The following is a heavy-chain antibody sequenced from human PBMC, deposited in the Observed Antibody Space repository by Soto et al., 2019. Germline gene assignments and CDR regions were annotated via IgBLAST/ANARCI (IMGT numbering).Heavy chain of an antibody. V-gene: IGHV3-30-3*01. Sequence: GGSLRLSCAASGFTFSSYAMHWVRQAPGKGLEWVAVISYDGSNKYYADSVKGRFTISRDNSKNTLYLQMNSLRAEDTAVYYCARDMVSAADGDYYYGMDVWGQGTTVTVSS. J-gene: IGHJ6*02. CDR2: ISYDGSNK. D-gene: IGHD6-13*01. CDR3: ARDMVSAADGDYYYGMDV. CDR1: GFTFSSYA.